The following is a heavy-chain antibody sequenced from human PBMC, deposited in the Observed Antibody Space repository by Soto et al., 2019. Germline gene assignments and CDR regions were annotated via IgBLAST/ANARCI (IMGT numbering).Heavy chain of an antibody. V-gene: IGHV1-69*13. CDR2: IIPIFGTA. J-gene: IGHJ6*02. CDR1: GGTFSSYA. CDR3: ARVRVVVPAAIGGKEYYYYGMDV. Sequence: ASVKVSCKASGGTFSSYAISWVRQAPGQGLEWMGGIIPIFGTANYAQKFQGRVTITADESTSTAYMELSSLRSEDTAVYYCARVRVVVPAAIGGKEYYYYGMDVWGQGTTVTVSS. D-gene: IGHD2-2*01.